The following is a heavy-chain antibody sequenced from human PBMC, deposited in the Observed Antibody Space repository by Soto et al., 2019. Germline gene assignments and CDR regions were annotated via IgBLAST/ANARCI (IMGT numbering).Heavy chain of an antibody. D-gene: IGHD5-12*01. CDR3: AKDGMDIVAP. CDR1: GFTFSSYA. CDR2: ISGSGGST. J-gene: IGHJ5*02. Sequence: PGGSLRLSCAASGFTFSSYAMSWARQAPGKGLEWVSAISGSGGSTYYADSVKGRFTISRDNPKNTLYLQMNSLRAEDTAVYYCAKDGMDIVAPWGQGTLVTVSS. V-gene: IGHV3-23*01.